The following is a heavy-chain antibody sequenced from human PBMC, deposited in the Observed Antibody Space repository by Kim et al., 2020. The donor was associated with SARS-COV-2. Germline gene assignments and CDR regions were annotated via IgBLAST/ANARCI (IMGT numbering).Heavy chain of an antibody. CDR3: AKGSTTGTTGFDY. D-gene: IGHD1-1*01. J-gene: IGHJ4*02. Sequence: GGSLRLSCAASGFTFDDYAMHWVRQAPGKGLEWVSGISWNSGSIGYADSVKGRFTISRDNAKNSLYLQMNSLRAEDTALYYCAKGSTTGTTGFDYWGQGTLVTVSS. CDR1: GFTFDDYA. V-gene: IGHV3-9*01. CDR2: ISWNSGSI.